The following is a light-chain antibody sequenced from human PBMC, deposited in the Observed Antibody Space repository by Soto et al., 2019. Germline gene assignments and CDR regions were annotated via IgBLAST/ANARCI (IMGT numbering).Light chain of an antibody. CDR2: GAS. V-gene: IGKV3-20*01. J-gene: IGKJ4*01. CDR1: QSVSSNY. Sequence: EILLTQSPGTLSLSPGDRGTLSCRASQSVSSNYLVWYQQKPGQSPRLLIYGASTRATGIPDRFSGSGSGTDFTLTISRLEPEDFAVYYCQLYGSSPPVTFGGGTKVEIK. CDR3: QLYGSSPPVT.